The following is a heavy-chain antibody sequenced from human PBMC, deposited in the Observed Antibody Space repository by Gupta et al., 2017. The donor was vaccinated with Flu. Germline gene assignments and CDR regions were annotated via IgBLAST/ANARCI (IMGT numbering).Heavy chain of an antibody. V-gene: IGHV3-15*02. J-gene: IGHJ4*02. CDR3: TTDPSAEYDYDYVGGSSRHKFHFDR. D-gene: IGHD3-16*02. Sequence: EVQLVESGGALVKPGGSLRLSCKVSGLTFIHAWMSWVRQAPGRGLEWVGLINSKADGGTTDYAAPVKGRFSISRDESKDTVYLQMNSLETEDTAVYYCTTDPSAEYDYDYVGGSSRHKFHFDRWGQGTLVTVSS. CDR2: INSKADGGTT. CDR1: GLTFIHAW.